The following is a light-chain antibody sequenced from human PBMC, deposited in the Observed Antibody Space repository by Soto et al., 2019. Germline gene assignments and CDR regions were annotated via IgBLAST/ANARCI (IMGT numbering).Light chain of an antibody. J-gene: IGKJ1*01. V-gene: IGKV3-20*01. Sequence: EIVLTQSPGTLSLSPGERATLSCRASQSVTSRYLAGYQQKPGQAPRLLIYGASTRATGIPDRFSGSGSGPDFTLTISRLEPEDCAVYYCQQYGGSPRTFGQGTKVEIK. CDR1: QSVTSRY. CDR2: GAS. CDR3: QQYGGSPRT.